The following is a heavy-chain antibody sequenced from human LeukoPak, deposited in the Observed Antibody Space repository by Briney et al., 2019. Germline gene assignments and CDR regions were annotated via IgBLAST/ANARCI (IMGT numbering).Heavy chain of an antibody. Sequence: ASVKVSCKASGGTFSSYAISWVRQAPGQGLEWMGWISAYNGNTNYAQKLQGRVTMTTDTSTSTAYMELRSLRSDDTAVYYCARDAFITMIVVANWFDPWGQGTLVTVSS. D-gene: IGHD3-22*01. V-gene: IGHV1-18*01. CDR1: GGTFSSYA. CDR2: ISAYNGNT. CDR3: ARDAFITMIVVANWFDP. J-gene: IGHJ5*02.